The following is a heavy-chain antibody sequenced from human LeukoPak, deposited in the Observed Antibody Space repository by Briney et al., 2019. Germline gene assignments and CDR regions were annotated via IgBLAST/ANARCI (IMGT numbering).Heavy chain of an antibody. V-gene: IGHV3-30-3*01. J-gene: IGHJ4*02. D-gene: IGHD3-22*01. CDR3: ARDRYYYDSSGYCAN. CDR2: ISYDGSNK. CDR1: GFTFSSYA. Sequence: PGRSLRLSCAASGFTFSSYAMHWVRQAPGKGLEWVAVISYDGSNKYYADSVKGRFTISRDNSKNTLYLQMNSLRAEDTAVYYCARDRYYYDSSGYCANWGQGTLVTVSS.